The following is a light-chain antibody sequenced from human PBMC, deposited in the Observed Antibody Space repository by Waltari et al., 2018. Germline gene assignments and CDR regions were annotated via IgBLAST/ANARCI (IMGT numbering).Light chain of an antibody. CDR2: AAS. CDR1: QTINTY. CDR3: QKYNSAPLT. J-gene: IGKJ4*01. V-gene: IGKV1-39*01. Sequence: DIQMTQSPSSLSASVGDRVTITCRASQTINTYLNWYQQKPGNAPKLLIYAASNLHSGVPSRFSGSGSGTAFTLTISSLQPEDVATYYCQKYNSAPLTFGGGTKVEIK.